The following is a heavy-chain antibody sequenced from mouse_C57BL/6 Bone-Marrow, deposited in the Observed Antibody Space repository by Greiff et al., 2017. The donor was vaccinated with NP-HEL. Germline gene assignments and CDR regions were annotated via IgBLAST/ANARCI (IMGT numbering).Heavy chain of an antibody. CDR3: AREKGCVVLGPYYYAMDY. CDR2: IYPGDGDT. Sequence: VQLQESGPELVKPGASVKISCKASGYAFSSSWMNWVKQRPGKGLEWIGRIYPGDGDTNYNGKFKGKATLTADKSSSTAYMQLSSLTSEDSAVYFCAREKGCVVLGPYYYAMDYWGQGTSVTVSS. CDR1: GYAFSSSW. V-gene: IGHV1-82*01. J-gene: IGHJ4*01. D-gene: IGHD3-3*01.